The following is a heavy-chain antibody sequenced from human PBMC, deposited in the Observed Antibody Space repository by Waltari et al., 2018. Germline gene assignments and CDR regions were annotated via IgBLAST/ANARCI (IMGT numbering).Heavy chain of an antibody. CDR2: INHSGST. D-gene: IGHD6-6*01. V-gene: IGHV4-34*01. J-gene: IGHJ6*02. CDR1: GGSFSGYY. Sequence: QVQLQQWGAGLLKPSETLSLTCAVYGGSFSGYYWSWIRQPPGKGLEWIGEINHSGSTNYSPSLKSRVTISVDTSKNQFSLKLSSVTAADTAVYYCASAIAANYYYGMDVWGQGTTVTVSS. CDR3: ASAIAANYYYGMDV.